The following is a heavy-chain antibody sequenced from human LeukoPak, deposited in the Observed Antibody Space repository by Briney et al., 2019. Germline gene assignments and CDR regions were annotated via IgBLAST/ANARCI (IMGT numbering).Heavy chain of an antibody. V-gene: IGHV3-74*01. D-gene: IGHD1-26*01. CDR2: IYNDGSTT. CDR3: ARGGQKGATDY. J-gene: IGHJ4*02. Sequence: GGSLRLSCAASGFTFSSYWMHWVRQAPEKGLVWVSRIYNDGSTTNYADSVKGRFTISRDNAKNTLYLQMNSLTAEDTAVYFCARGGQKGATDYWGQGTQVTVSS. CDR1: GFTFSSYW.